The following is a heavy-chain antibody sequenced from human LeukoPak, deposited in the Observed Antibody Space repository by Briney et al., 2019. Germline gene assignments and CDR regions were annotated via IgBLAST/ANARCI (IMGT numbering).Heavy chain of an antibody. D-gene: IGHD2-15*01. CDR3: AKGGRYCSGGSPCWVYYYGMDV. CDR2: ISGSGGST. V-gene: IGHV3-23*01. Sequence: PGGSLRLSCAASGFTFSSYAMSWVRQAPGKGLEWVSAISGSGGSTYYADSVKGRFTISRDNPKNTLYLQMNSLRAEDTAVYYCAKGGRYCSGGSPCWVYYYGMDVWGQGTTVTVSS. CDR1: GFTFSSYA. J-gene: IGHJ6*02.